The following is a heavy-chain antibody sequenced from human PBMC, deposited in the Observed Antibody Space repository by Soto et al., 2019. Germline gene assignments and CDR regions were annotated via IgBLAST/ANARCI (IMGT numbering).Heavy chain of an antibody. CDR1: GFTFGSDA. J-gene: IGHJ6*02. D-gene: IGHD3-22*01. V-gene: IGHV3-23*01. Sequence: PWGFLRLPCPASGFTFGSDAMSWVRQAQGKGLGWVWAISGSGGSTYYADSVKGRFTISRDNSKNTLYLQMNSLRAEDTAVYYCAKVPYYYDSSGYYRSPYYYYGMDVWGQGTTGT. CDR3: AKVPYYYDSSGYYRSPYYYYGMDV. CDR2: ISGSGGST.